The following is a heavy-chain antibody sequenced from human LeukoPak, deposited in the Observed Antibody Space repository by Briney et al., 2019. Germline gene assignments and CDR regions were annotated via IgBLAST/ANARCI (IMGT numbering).Heavy chain of an antibody. CDR3: ARGSWFDDPGNFDY. Sequence: GGSLRLSCAGSAFALSNYAMHWVRQAPGKGLEWGAVISYDGGHKYYADSVKGRFTISRDNSKSSLSLQMNNLRRDDTAVYYCARGSWFDDPGNFDYWGQGTLVTVSS. J-gene: IGHJ4*02. CDR2: ISYDGGHK. D-gene: IGHD3-10*01. CDR1: AFALSNYA. V-gene: IGHV3-30*04.